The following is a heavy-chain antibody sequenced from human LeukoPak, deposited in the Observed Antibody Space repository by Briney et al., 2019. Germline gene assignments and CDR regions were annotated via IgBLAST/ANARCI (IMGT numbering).Heavy chain of an antibody. CDR1: GFTFSSYS. Sequence: GGSLRLSCAASGFTFSSYSMNWVRQAPGKGLEWVSYISSSSSTIYYADSAKGRFTISRDNAKNSLYLQMNSLRAEDTAVYYCARYRSGSHFDYWGQGTLVTVSS. CDR2: ISSSSSTI. CDR3: ARYRSGSHFDY. D-gene: IGHD1-26*01. V-gene: IGHV3-48*01. J-gene: IGHJ4*02.